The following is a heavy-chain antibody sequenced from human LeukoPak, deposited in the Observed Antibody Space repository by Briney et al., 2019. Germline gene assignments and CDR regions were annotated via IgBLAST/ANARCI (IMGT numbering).Heavy chain of an antibody. CDR3: AGSTVTTPDDY. J-gene: IGHJ4*02. CDR1: GGSISSNY. D-gene: IGHD4-17*01. V-gene: IGHV4-59*01. CDR2: IYYSGST. Sequence: SETLSLTCTVSGGSISSNYWSWIRQPPGKGLEWIGYIYYSGSTNYNPSLKSRVTISVDTSKNQFSLKLSSVTAADTAVYYCAGSTVTTPDDYWGQGTLVTVSS.